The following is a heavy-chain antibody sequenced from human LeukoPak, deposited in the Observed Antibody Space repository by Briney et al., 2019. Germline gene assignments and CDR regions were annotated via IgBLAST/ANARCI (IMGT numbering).Heavy chain of an antibody. D-gene: IGHD2-8*01. Sequence: KASETLSLTCTVSGGSISGSGLYWGWIRQPPGKGLEWIGSIYYSGSTYYNPSLKSRVTMSVDTSKNQFSLTLSSVTAADTAVYYCAIAYVTPSDQWGQGTLVTVSS. V-gene: IGHV4-39*01. J-gene: IGHJ5*02. CDR3: AIAYVTPSDQ. CDR1: GGSISGSGLY. CDR2: IYYSGST.